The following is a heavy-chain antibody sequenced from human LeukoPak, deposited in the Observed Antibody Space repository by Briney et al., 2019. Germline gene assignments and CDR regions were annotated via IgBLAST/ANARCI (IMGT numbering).Heavy chain of an antibody. D-gene: IGHD3-22*01. CDR1: GGTFSGYA. J-gene: IGHJ5*02. V-gene: IGHV1-69*06. CDR3: ARDPRSSSYHYDSSRPQYGWFDP. Sequence: GASVKVSCKASGGTFSGYAISWVRQAPGQGLEWMGGIIPIFGTANYAQKFQGRVTITADKSTSTAYMELSSLRSEDTAVYYCARDPRSSSYHYDSSRPQYGWFDPWGQGTLVTVSS. CDR2: IIPIFGTA.